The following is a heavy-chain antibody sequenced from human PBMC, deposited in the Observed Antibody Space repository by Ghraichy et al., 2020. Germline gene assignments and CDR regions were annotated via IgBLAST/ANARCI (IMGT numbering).Heavy chain of an antibody. Sequence: SETLSLTCAISGDSVSTNSASWNWIRQSPSRGLEWLGRTYYKSKWYSDYALSVKSRITINPDTSKNQFSLQMSSVTPEDTAAYYCARRPSNFLAFDIWGQGTMVTVSS. CDR2: TYYKSKWYS. J-gene: IGHJ3*02. CDR3: ARRPSNFLAFDI. V-gene: IGHV6-1*01. D-gene: IGHD3-3*02. CDR1: GDSVSTNSAS.